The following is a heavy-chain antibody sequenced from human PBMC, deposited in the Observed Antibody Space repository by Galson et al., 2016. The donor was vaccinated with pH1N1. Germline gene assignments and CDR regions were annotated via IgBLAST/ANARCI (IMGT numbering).Heavy chain of an antibody. D-gene: IGHD7-27*01. CDR3: ARDRYPNWAEPNDVFDI. V-gene: IGHV6-1*01. CDR1: GDSVSRTSTA. CDR2: TYYRSKWFS. J-gene: IGHJ3*02. Sequence: CAISGDSVSRTSTAWNWIRQSPSRGLEWLGRTYYRSKWFSDYAVSVEGRININPDTSKNEFSLQLNSVTPEDTAVYYCARDRYPNWAEPNDVFDIWGQGTMVTVSS.